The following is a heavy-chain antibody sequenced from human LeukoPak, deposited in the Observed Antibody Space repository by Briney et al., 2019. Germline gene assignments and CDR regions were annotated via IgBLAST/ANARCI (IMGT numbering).Heavy chain of an antibody. J-gene: IGHJ6*03. CDR2: ISWDGGST. D-gene: IGHD6-19*01. CDR3: AKDGRPGYNSEGYVDV. Sequence: PGRSLRLSCAASGFTFDDYAMHWVRQAPGKGLEWVSLISWDGGSTYYADSVKGRFTISRDNSKNSLYLQMNSLRAEDTALYYCAKDGRPGYNSEGYVDVWGKGTTVTVSS. V-gene: IGHV3-43D*03. CDR1: GFTFDDYA.